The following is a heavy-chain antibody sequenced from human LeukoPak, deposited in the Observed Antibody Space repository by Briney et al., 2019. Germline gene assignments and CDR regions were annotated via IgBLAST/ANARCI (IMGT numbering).Heavy chain of an antibody. CDR2: VSRTGSTK. J-gene: IGHJ4*02. Sequence: QSGGSLRLSSVASGFTFSSFALDWVRQAPGGGREWISVVSRTGSTKYYADSVKGRFTVSRDNSKNTVYLQMNSLRVDDSAVYYCAKRKNSPGYSSLDQWGQGTLVTVSS. D-gene: IGHD2-15*01. CDR1: GFTFSSFA. CDR3: AKRKNSPGYSSLDQ. V-gene: IGHV3-23*01.